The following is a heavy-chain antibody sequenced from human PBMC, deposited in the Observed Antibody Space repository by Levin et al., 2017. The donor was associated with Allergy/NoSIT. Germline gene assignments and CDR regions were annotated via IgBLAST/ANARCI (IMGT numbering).Heavy chain of an antibody. Sequence: PGGSLRLSCAASGFTFSSYGMHWVRQAPGKGLEWVAVIWYDGTNKNYADSVKGRFTISRDNSRNTLYLQMNSLTAADTAVYYCARMGGYSGYDSAYWGQGTLVTVSS. CDR2: IWYDGTNK. CDR1: GFTFSSYG. CDR3: ARMGGYSGYDSAY. J-gene: IGHJ4*02. D-gene: IGHD5-12*01. V-gene: IGHV3-33*01.